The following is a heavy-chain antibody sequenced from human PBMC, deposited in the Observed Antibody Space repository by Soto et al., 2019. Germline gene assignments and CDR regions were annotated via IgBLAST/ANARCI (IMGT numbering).Heavy chain of an antibody. CDR1: GFTFDDYA. CDR3: AKDGGYSDSWFGYSDY. Sequence: EVQLVESGGVVVQFGGSLRLSCAASGFTFDDYAMHWVRQAPGKGLEWVSLITRDGATTYYADSVKGRFTISRDNSKNSLYLQINNLRPDDTAFYYCAKDGGYSDSWFGYSDYWGQGTLVTVSS. J-gene: IGHJ4*02. CDR2: ITRDGATT. D-gene: IGHD6-13*01. V-gene: IGHV3-43D*04.